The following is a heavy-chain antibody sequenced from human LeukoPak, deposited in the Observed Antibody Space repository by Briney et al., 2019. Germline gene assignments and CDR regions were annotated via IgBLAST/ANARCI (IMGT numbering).Heavy chain of an antibody. D-gene: IGHD4-17*01. CDR1: GGTFSSYA. V-gene: IGHV1-69*13. Sequence: SVKVSCKASGGTFSSYAISWVRQAPGQGLEWMGGSIPIFGTANYAQKFQGRVTITADESTSTAYMELSSLRSEDTAVYYCARGATVTTSNWFDPWGQGTLVTVSS. CDR2: SIPIFGTA. CDR3: ARGATVTTSNWFDP. J-gene: IGHJ5*02.